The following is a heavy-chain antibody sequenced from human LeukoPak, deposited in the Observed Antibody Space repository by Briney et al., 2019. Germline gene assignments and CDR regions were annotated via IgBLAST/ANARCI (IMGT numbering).Heavy chain of an antibody. CDR1: GFTFSSYS. J-gene: IGHJ6*04. CDR3: ARRALRYCSSTSCPAQYYGVDA. V-gene: IGHV3-7*03. CDR2: IKEDGSEK. D-gene: IGHD2-2*01. Sequence: GGSLRLSCAASGFTFSSYSMNWVRQAPGKGLEWVANIKEDGSEKYYVDSVKGRFTISRDNAKNSLYLQTNSLRAEDTAVYYCARRALRYCSSTSCPAQYYGVDAWGKGTTVTVSS.